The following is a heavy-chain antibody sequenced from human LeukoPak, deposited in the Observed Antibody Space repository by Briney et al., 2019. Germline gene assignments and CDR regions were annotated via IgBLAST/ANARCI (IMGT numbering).Heavy chain of an antibody. Sequence: SETLSLTCTVSGGSISSNSYYWGWIRQPPGKGLEWIGSIYYSGSTYCNPSLKSRATISVDTSKNQFSLKLSSVTAADTAVYYCARGGIDYGDYDEYFQHWGQGTLVTVSS. J-gene: IGHJ1*01. D-gene: IGHD4-17*01. CDR2: IYYSGST. CDR1: GGSISSNSYY. V-gene: IGHV4-39*07. CDR3: ARGGIDYGDYDEYFQH.